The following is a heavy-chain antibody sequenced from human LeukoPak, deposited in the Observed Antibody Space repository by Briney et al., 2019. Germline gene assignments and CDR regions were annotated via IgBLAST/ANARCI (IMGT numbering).Heavy chain of an antibody. Sequence: SVKVSCKASGGTFSSYAISWVRQAPGQGLGWMGGIIPIFGTANYAQKFQGRVTITADESTSTACMELSSLRSEDTAVYYCARDVVVVAIGAFDIWGQGTMVTVSS. CDR2: IIPIFGTA. J-gene: IGHJ3*02. V-gene: IGHV1-69*13. CDR3: ARDVVVVAIGAFDI. D-gene: IGHD2-15*01. CDR1: GGTFSSYA.